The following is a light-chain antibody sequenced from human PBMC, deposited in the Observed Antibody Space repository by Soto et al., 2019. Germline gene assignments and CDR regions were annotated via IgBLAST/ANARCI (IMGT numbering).Light chain of an antibody. Sequence: DIQMTQSPSSLSASVGDRVTITCQASQDIKNYLNWYQQKPGKAPNLLIYDASNLKTGVPSRFSGSGSGTHCTFSVSSLQPEDVATYYCQHYDHLPPLSFGGGTSVEIK. V-gene: IGKV1-33*01. CDR1: QDIKNY. CDR3: QHYDHLPPLS. CDR2: DAS. J-gene: IGKJ4*01.